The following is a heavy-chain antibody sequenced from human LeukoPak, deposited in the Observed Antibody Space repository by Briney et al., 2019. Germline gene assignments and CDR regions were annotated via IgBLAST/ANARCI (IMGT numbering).Heavy chain of an antibody. D-gene: IGHD2-2*02. Sequence: AGGSLRLSCAASGFTFSSYWMSWVRQAPGKGLEWVANIKQDGSEKYYVDSVKGRFTISRDNVKNSLYLQMNSLRAEDTAVYYCANYCSSSSCHTRRAFDIWGQGTMVTVSS. V-gene: IGHV3-7*01. CDR1: GFTFSSYW. CDR3: ANYCSSSSCHTRRAFDI. J-gene: IGHJ3*02. CDR2: IKQDGSEK.